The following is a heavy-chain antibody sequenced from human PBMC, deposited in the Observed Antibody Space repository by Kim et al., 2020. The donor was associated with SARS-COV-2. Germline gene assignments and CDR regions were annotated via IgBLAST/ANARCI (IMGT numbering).Heavy chain of an antibody. CDR2: ISYDGSNK. D-gene: IGHD2-2*03. CDR3: ANALGYCSSTSCSNYFQH. J-gene: IGHJ1*01. Sequence: GGSLRLSCAASGFTFSSYGMHWVRQAPGKGLEWVAVISYDGSNKYYADSVKGRFTISRDNSKNTLYLQMNSLRAEDTAVYYCANALGYCSSTSCSNYFQHWGQGTLVTVSS. V-gene: IGHV3-30*18. CDR1: GFTFSSYG.